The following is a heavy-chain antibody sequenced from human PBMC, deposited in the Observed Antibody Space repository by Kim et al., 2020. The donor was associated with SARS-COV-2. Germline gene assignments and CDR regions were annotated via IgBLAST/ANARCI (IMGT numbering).Heavy chain of an antibody. V-gene: IGHV3-49*03. CDR3: TRDFIVATIPKTV. D-gene: IGHD5-12*01. CDR2: IRSKAYGGTT. Sequence: GGSLRLSCTASGFTFGDYAMSWFRQAPGKGLEWVGFIRSKAYGGTTEYAASVKGRFTISRDDSKSIAYLQMNSLKTEDTAVYYCTRDFIVATIPKTVGGQGTLVTVSS. CDR1: GFTFGDYA. J-gene: IGHJ4*02.